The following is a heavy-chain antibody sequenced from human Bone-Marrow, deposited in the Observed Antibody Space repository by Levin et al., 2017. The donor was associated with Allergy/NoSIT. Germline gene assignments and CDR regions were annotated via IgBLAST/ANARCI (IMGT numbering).Heavy chain of an antibody. Sequence: PGGSLRLSCAASGFTFSSYAMTWVRQAPGKGLEWVSSITGSGAKTHYADSVKGRFTISRDSSKNTLYLQMNSLRAEDTAIYYCAKAKFDYGGSKGPFGYWGQGTLVNVSS. CDR2: ITGSGAKT. V-gene: IGHV3-23*01. J-gene: IGHJ4*02. D-gene: IGHD4-23*01. CDR3: AKAKFDYGGSKGPFGY. CDR1: GFTFSSYA.